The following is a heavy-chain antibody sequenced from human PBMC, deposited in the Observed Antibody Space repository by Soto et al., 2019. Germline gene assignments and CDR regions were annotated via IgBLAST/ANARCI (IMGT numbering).Heavy chain of an antibody. CDR2: IYYSGST. D-gene: IGHD2-2*02. J-gene: IGHJ4*02. CDR1: GGSISSSSYY. Sequence: SETLSLTCTVSGGSISSSSYYWGWIRQPPGKGLEWIGSIYYSGSTHYNPSLKSRVTISVDTSKNQLSLKLSSVTAADTAVYYCAKPVVPAAIYGDFDYWGQGTLVTVSS. V-gene: IGHV4-39*01. CDR3: AKPVVPAAIYGDFDY.